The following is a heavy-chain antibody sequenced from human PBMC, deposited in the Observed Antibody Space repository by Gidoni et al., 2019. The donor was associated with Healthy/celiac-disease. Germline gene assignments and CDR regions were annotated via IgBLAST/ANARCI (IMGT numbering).Heavy chain of an antibody. CDR1: GFTFSSYA. CDR2: ISSNGGST. V-gene: IGHV3-64D*06. CDR3: VKDGTLLWFGELSH. J-gene: IGHJ4*02. Sequence: SLRLSCSASGFTFSSYAMHWVRQAPGKGLEYVSAISSNGGSTYYAESVKGRFTISRDNSKNTLYLQMSSLRAEDTAVYYCVKDGTLLWFGELSHWGQGTLVTVSS. D-gene: IGHD3-10*01.